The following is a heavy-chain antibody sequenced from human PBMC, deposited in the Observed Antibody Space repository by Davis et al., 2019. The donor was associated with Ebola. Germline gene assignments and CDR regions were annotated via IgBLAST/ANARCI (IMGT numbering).Heavy chain of an antibody. V-gene: IGHV1-2*06. J-gene: IGHJ6*04. CDR3: ARGGSAEWLLYYYYGLDV. D-gene: IGHD3-3*01. CDR1: GYTFNNYG. Sequence: ASVKVSCKASGYTFNNYGVSWVRQAPGQGLEWMGRINPNSGGTNYAQKFQGRVTMTRDTSISTAYMELSRLRSDDTAVYYCARGGSAEWLLYYYYGLDVWGKGTTVTVSS. CDR2: INPNSGGT.